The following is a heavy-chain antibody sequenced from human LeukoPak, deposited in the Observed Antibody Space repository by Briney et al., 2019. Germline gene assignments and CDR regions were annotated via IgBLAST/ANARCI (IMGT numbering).Heavy chain of an antibody. D-gene: IGHD3-10*01. J-gene: IGHJ6*03. CDR3: ARDYYYGSGSYSAYYYMDV. CDR2: INPSGGST. Sequence: ASVKVSGKASGYTFTSYYMHWVRQAPGQGLEWMGIINPSGGSTSYAQKFQGRVTMTRDMSTSTVYMELSSLRSEDTAVYYCARDYYYGSGSYSAYYYMDVWGKGTTVTVSS. CDR1: GYTFTSYY. V-gene: IGHV1-46*01.